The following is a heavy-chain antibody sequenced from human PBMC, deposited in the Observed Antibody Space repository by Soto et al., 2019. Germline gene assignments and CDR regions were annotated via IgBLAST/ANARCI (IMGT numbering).Heavy chain of an antibody. CDR1: GYTFTNND. CDR2: MNPGSGDT. CDR3: ARMESFGSLNWFDP. D-gene: IGHD5-18*01. J-gene: IGHJ5*02. Sequence: PGPSVKVSCKASGYTFTNNDVSWVRQATGQGLEWMGWMNPGSGDTGYAQKFQGRVTMTRDISIATAYMELNSLTSEDTAIYYCARMESFGSLNWFDPWGQGXLVTVSS. V-gene: IGHV1-8*02.